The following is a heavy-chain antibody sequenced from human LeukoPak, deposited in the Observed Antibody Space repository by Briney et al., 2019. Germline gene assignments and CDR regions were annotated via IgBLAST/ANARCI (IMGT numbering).Heavy chain of an antibody. CDR3: GRQIRAGAFDI. D-gene: IGHD6-19*01. Sequence: ASVKVSCKASGYTFTSYDINWVRQATGQGLEWMGWMNPNSGNTGYAQKFQGRVTMTRDTSISTAYMELSSLRSEDTAVYYCGRQIRAGAFDIWGQGTIVTVSS. CDR2: MNPNSGNT. J-gene: IGHJ3*02. CDR1: GYTFTSYD. V-gene: IGHV1-8*01.